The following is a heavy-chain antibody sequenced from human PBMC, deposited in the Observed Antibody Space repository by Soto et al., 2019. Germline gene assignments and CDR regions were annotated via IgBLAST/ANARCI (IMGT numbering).Heavy chain of an antibody. V-gene: IGHV1-2*02. CDR2: INPNSGGT. Sequence: ASVKVSCKASGYTFTGYYMHWVRQAPGQGLEWMGWINPNSGGTNYAQKFQGRVTMTRDTSISTAYMELSRLRSDDTAVYYCASAPNSGTGYYYYGMDVWGQGTTVTVSS. J-gene: IGHJ6*02. D-gene: IGHD1-26*01. CDR1: GYTFTGYY. CDR3: ASAPNSGTGYYYYGMDV.